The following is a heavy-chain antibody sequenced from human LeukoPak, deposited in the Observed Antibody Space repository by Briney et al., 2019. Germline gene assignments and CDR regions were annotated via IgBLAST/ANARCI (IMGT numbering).Heavy chain of an antibody. J-gene: IGHJ5*02. V-gene: IGHV1-2*02. CDR3: ARDSGAMVRGVIITNNWFDP. D-gene: IGHD3-10*01. CDR1: GYTFTSNY. CDR2: INPNSGGT. Sequence: ASVKVSCKAFGYTFTSNYMHWVRQAPGQGLEWMGWINPNSGGTNYAQKFQGRVTMTRDTSISTAYMELSSLRSDDTAVYYCARDSGAMVRGVIITNNWFDPWGQGTLVTVSS.